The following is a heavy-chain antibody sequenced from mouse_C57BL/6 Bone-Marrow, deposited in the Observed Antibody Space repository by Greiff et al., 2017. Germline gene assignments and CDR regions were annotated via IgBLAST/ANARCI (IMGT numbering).Heavy chain of an antibody. D-gene: IGHD4-1*01. CDR3: AKNAGAGTAGFAY. CDR1: GFSLTSYG. CDR2: IWRGGST. Sequence: VQLQESGPGLVQPSQSLSITCTVSGFSLTSYGVHWVRQSPGKGLEWLGVIWRGGSTDYNAAFMSRLSITKDNSKSQVFFKMNSLQADDTAIYYCAKNAGAGTAGFAYWGQGTLVTVSA. J-gene: IGHJ3*01. V-gene: IGHV2-5*01.